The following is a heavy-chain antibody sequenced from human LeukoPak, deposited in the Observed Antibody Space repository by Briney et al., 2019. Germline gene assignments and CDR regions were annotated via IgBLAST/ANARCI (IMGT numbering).Heavy chain of an antibody. CDR3: ARETQYSSSSEYYYYYGMDV. V-gene: IGHV3-23*01. Sequence: GGSLRLSCAASGFTFSSYAMSWVRQAPGKGLEWVSAISGSGGSTYYADSVKGRFTISRDNSKNTLYLQMNSLRAEDTAVYYCARETQYSSSSEYYYYYGMDVWGQGTTVTVSS. CDR2: ISGSGGST. D-gene: IGHD6-6*01. CDR1: GFTFSSYA. J-gene: IGHJ6*02.